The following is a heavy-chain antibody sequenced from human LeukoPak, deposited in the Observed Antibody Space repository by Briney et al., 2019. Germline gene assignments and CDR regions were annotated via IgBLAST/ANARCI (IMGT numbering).Heavy chain of an antibody. J-gene: IGHJ4*02. D-gene: IGHD2-21*02. CDR2: IRSKHDSYAT. CDR3: NRLWGDCGGDCYSRDY. CDR1: GFTFSGST. Sequence: GGSLRLSCAASGFTFSGSTMHWVRQASGKGLEWVGRIRSKHDSYATAYGASVKGRFTISRDDSKNTAYLQMNSLKIEDTAVYYCNRLWGDCGGDCYSRDYWGQGTLVTVSP. V-gene: IGHV3-73*01.